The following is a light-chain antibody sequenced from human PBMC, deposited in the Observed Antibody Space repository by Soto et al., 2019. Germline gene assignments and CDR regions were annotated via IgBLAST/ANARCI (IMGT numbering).Light chain of an antibody. J-gene: IGKJ5*01. V-gene: IGKV3-11*01. Sequence: ENVLTQSPATLSLSPGERATLSCRASQSVSNYVAWYQQKPGQAPRLLIYDASNRATGIPDRFSGSGSGTDFTLTISRLEPEDFAVYYCQRHAYSPITFGQGTRLEIK. CDR1: QSVSNY. CDR3: QRHAYSPIT. CDR2: DAS.